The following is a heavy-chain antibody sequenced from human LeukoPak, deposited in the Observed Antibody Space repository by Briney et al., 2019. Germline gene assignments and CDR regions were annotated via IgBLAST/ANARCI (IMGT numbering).Heavy chain of an antibody. Sequence: GGSLRLSCAASGFTFSSYWMSWVRQAPGKGLEWVANIKQDGSEKYYVDSVKGRFTISRDNVKNSLYLQMNSLRAEDTAVYYCARGYGSGSYSLLFVDLWGQGTLVTVSS. D-gene: IGHD3-10*01. CDR3: ARGYGSGSYSLLFVDL. CDR2: IKQDGSEK. J-gene: IGHJ5*02. CDR1: GFTFSSYW. V-gene: IGHV3-7*01.